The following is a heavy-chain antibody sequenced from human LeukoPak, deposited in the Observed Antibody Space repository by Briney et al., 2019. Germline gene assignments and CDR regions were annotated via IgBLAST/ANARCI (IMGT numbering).Heavy chain of an antibody. D-gene: IGHD3-3*01. Sequence: SQTLSLTCAVSGVSLSPYYWAWIRQPPGKGPEWIGYIHTSGSNNQYPSLKSRVTISVDKSKNHFSLRLTSVTAADTAVYYCARLSAAVHLGAFDLWGQGTMVTVSS. CDR3: ARLSAAVHLGAFDL. J-gene: IGHJ3*01. CDR1: GVSLSPYY. V-gene: IGHV4-4*09. CDR2: IHTSGSN.